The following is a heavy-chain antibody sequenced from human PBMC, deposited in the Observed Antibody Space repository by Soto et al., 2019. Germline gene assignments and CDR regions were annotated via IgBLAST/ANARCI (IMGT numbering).Heavy chain of an antibody. J-gene: IGHJ4*02. V-gene: IGHV3-23*01. CDR1: GFTFSSYA. CDR2: ISGSGGST. CDR3: AKDRRRYYDRSGYFNY. D-gene: IGHD3-22*01. Sequence: GGSLRLSCAASGFTFSSYAMSWVRQAPGKGLEWVSAISGSGGSTYYADSVKGRFTISRDNSKNTLYLQMNSLRAEDTAVYYCAKDRRRYYDRSGYFNYWGQRTLVTVSS.